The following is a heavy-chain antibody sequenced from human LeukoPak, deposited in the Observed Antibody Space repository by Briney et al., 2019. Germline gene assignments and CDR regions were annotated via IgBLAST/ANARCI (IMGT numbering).Heavy chain of an antibody. CDR3: ARVAVGYFSRTSCYGDY. CDR1: GFTFGSYG. J-gene: IGHJ4*02. Sequence: GGSLRLSCAASGFTFGSYGMHWVRQAPGKGLEWVAFIWYDGGNKYYADSVKGRFTISRDNSKNTLYLQMNSLRAEDTAVYYCARVAVGYFSRTSCYGDYWGQGTLVTVSS. CDR2: IWYDGGNK. D-gene: IGHD2-2*01. V-gene: IGHV3-33*08.